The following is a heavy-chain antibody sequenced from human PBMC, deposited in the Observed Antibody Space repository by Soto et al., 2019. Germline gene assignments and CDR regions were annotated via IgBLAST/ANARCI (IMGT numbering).Heavy chain of an antibody. D-gene: IGHD6-19*01. V-gene: IGHV2-5*02. Sequence: QITLKESGPTLVKPTQTLTLTCTFSGFSLNTNAVGVAWIRQPPGKALEWLALLYWDDDKRYSPSLKSRLTNTTDTSKNQVVLTMTNIDPEDTATYYCAHRRVRDSSGENFDSWGQGTLVTVSS. CDR1: GFSLNTNAVG. CDR3: AHRRVRDSSGENFDS. J-gene: IGHJ4*02. CDR2: LYWDDDK.